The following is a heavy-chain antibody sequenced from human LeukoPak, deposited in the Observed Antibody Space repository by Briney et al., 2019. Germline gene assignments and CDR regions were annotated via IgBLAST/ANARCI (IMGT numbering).Heavy chain of an antibody. Sequence: GGSLRLSCAASGFTFDDYAMHWVRQAPGKGLEWVSGISWNSGSIGYADSVKGRFTIPRDNAKNSLYLQMNSLRAEDTALYYCAKESVEMATISAFDIWGQGTMATVSS. D-gene: IGHD5-24*01. J-gene: IGHJ3*02. CDR1: GFTFDDYA. V-gene: IGHV3-9*01. CDR2: ISWNSGSI. CDR3: AKESVEMATISAFDI.